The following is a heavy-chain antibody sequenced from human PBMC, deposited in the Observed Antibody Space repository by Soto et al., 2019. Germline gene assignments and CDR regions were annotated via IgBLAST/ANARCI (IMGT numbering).Heavy chain of an antibody. Sequence: EVQVLESGGGLVEPGGSLRLSCAASGFTFSSYAMSWVRQAPGKGLEWVSGISGSGGNTYYADSVKGRFTISRDNSKNTLYLQMNSLRAEDTAVDYCAKVETSSWYEAFDIWGQGTMVTVSS. D-gene: IGHD6-13*01. CDR1: GFTFSSYA. V-gene: IGHV3-23*01. J-gene: IGHJ3*02. CDR3: AKVETSSWYEAFDI. CDR2: ISGSGGNT.